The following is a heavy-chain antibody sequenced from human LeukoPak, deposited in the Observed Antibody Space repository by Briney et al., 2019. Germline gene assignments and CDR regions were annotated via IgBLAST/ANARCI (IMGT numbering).Heavy chain of an antibody. J-gene: IGHJ4*02. CDR1: GFTFSTYG. CDR3: ALGLVTDY. V-gene: IGHV3-66*01. D-gene: IGHD3-9*01. Sequence: GSLRLSCAASGFTFSTYGMHWVRQAPGKGLEWVSVIYSGGSTYYADSVKGRFTISRDNSKNTLYLQMNSLRVEDTAVYYCALGLVTDYWGQGTLVTVSS. CDR2: IYSGGST.